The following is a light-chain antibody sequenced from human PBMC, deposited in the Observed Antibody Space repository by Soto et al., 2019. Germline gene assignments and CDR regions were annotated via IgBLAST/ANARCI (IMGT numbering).Light chain of an antibody. Sequence: QSVLTQPASVSGSPGQSITISCTGTSSDVGSHNFVSWYQQRPGKAPKLMIFEVTKRPSGVSSRFSASKSGNTASLTISGVQAEDEADYYCCSYAGTTTWVFGGRTKLTVL. CDR3: CSYAGTTTWV. J-gene: IGLJ2*01. CDR2: EVT. CDR1: SSDVGSHNF. V-gene: IGLV2-23*02.